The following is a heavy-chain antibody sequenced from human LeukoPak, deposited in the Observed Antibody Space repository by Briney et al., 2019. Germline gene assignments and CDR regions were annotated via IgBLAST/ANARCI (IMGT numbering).Heavy chain of an antibody. D-gene: IGHD1-1*01. Sequence: GGSLRLSCAGSGFTFSSYWMLWVRHAPGEGLVWVSRISSDEISTNYAASVRGRFTISRDNAKNTLYLQMDSLRAEDTAVYYCAKAGGTTGSMRFYMDVWGKGTTVTVSS. CDR1: GFTFSSYW. V-gene: IGHV3-74*01. J-gene: IGHJ6*03. CDR2: ISSDEIST. CDR3: AKAGGTTGSMRFYMDV.